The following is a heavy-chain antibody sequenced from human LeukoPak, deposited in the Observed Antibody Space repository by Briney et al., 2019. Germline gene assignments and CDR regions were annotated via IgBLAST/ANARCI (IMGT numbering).Heavy chain of an antibody. J-gene: IGHJ4*02. V-gene: IGHV4-59*01. Sequence: NTSETLSLTCAVYGGSFSGYYWSWIRQPPGKGLEWIGYIYYSGSTNYNPSLKSRVTISVDTSKNQFSLKLSSVTAADTAVYYCARVIRGSYFDYWGQGTLVTVSS. CDR1: GGSFSGYY. CDR3: ARVIRGSYFDY. D-gene: IGHD1-26*01. CDR2: IYYSGST.